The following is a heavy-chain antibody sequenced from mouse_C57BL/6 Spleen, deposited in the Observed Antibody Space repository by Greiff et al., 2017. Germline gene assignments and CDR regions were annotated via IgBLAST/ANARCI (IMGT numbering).Heavy chain of an antibody. J-gene: IGHJ3*01. V-gene: IGHV1-80*01. CDR2: IYPGDGDP. CDR3: AREEAYGSSSKAY. D-gene: IGHD1-1*01. Sequence: QVQLQQSGAELVKPGASVKISCKASGYAFSSYWMNWVKQRPGKGLEWIGQIYPGDGDPNYNGKFTGKATLTADKSSSTAYMQLSSLTSEDSAVYFGAREEAYGSSSKAYGGQGTLVTVSA. CDR1: GYAFSSYW.